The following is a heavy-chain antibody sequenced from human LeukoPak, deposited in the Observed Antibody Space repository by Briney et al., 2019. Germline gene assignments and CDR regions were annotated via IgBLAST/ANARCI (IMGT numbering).Heavy chain of an antibody. CDR1: GGSFSGYY. CDR2: INHSGST. J-gene: IGHJ5*02. Sequence: SETLSFTCAVYGGSFSGYYWSWIRQPPGKGLEWIGEINHSGSTNYNPSLKSRVTISVDTSKNQFSLKLSSVTAADTAVYYCARHAIAAVDPAFDPWGQGTLVTV. V-gene: IGHV4-34*01. CDR3: ARHAIAAVDPAFDP. D-gene: IGHD6-13*01.